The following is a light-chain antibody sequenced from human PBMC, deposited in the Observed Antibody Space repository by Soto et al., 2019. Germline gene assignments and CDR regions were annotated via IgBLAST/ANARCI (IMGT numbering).Light chain of an antibody. CDR2: DAS. J-gene: IGKJ4*01. CDR3: QQSHTAPLI. CDR1: QSLRASQTNDHS. Sequence: DIQMTQSPSSLSASVGDRVTITCRASQSLRASQTNDHSLNWYQQNPGKAPKLLIHDASSLQSGVPSRFRGSGSGTYFTLTISSLQPEDFATYYCQQSHTAPLIFGGGTKVEVK. V-gene: IGKV1-39*01.